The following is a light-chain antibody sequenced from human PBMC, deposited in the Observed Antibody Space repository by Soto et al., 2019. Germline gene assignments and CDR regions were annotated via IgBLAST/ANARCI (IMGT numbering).Light chain of an antibody. CDR2: TAS. Sequence: DIQMTQSPSSLSASLGDRVTITCRASPGINNLLAWYQQKPGKAPKYLIKTASILQSGVPSRFSGSGSETDFTLTISILQPEDFATYYCQQYNSFPRTFGQGTRLEI. CDR1: PGINNL. J-gene: IGKJ5*01. V-gene: IGKV1D-16*01. CDR3: QQYNSFPRT.